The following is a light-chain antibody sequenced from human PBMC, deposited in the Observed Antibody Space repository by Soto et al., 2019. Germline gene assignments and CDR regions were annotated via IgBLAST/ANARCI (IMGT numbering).Light chain of an antibody. J-gene: IGLJ3*02. CDR1: NSDVGGYNY. CDR3: CSYAGSYTWL. Sequence: QSALTQPASVSGSPGQSITISCTGTNSDVGGYNYVSWYQQHPGKAPELMIYEVSHRPSGVSNRFSGSKSGNTASLAISALQADDEADYYCCSYAGSYTWLFGGGTKLTVL. CDR2: EVS. V-gene: IGLV2-14*01.